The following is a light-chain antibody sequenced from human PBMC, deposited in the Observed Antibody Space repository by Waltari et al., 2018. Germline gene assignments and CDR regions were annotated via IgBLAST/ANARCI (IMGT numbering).Light chain of an antibody. Sequence: QSALTQPASVSGSPGQSITISCTGTSSDVGVYNYVSWYQQHPGKAPKLMIYDVSNRPSGVSNRFTGSKSGNTASLTISGLQTEDEADYYCSSYRRSSTSGGVFGTGTKVTVL. CDR1: SSDVGVYNY. V-gene: IGLV2-14*03. CDR3: SSYRRSSTSGGV. J-gene: IGLJ1*01. CDR2: DVS.